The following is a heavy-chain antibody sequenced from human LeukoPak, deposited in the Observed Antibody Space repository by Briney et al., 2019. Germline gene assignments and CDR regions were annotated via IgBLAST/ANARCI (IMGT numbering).Heavy chain of an antibody. V-gene: IGHV4-59*01. CDR2: IYYSGST. CDR3: ARGAYCSGDNCYSAWFDP. CDR1: GGSISSYY. Sequence: PSETLSLTCTVSGGSISSYYWSWIRQPPGKGLEWIGYIYYSGSTNYNPSLKSRVTISVDTSKNQFSLKLNSVTAADTAVYYCARGAYCSGDNCYSAWFDPWGQGTLVTVSS. J-gene: IGHJ5*02. D-gene: IGHD2-15*01.